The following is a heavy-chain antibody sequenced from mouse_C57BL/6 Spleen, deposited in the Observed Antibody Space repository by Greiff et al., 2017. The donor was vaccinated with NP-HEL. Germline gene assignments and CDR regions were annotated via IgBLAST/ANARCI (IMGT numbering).Heavy chain of an antibody. CDR1: GYTFTSYW. CDR2: IDPSDSYT. CDR3: ARALHYYAMDY. J-gene: IGHJ4*01. V-gene: IGHV1-69*01. Sequence: VQLQQPGAELVMPGASVKLSCKASGYTFTSYWMHWVKQRPGQGLEWIGEIDPSDSYTNYNQKFKGKSTLTVDKSSSTAYMQLSSLTSEDSAVYYCARALHYYAMDYWGQGTSVTVSS.